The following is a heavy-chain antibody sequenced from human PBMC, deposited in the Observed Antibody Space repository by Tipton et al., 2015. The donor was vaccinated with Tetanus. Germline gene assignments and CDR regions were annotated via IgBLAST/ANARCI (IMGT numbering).Heavy chain of an antibody. D-gene: IGHD1/OR15-1a*01. V-gene: IGHV1-69*06. CDR3: AQNKKGDYYYYYGWDV. J-gene: IGHJ6*02. CDR1: GGTLRGYA. Sequence: QSGAEVKKPGSSVKVSCKASGGTLRGYAITWVRQAPGQGLEWMGGLIPMLGTPKYAQKFQDRVTMSAARSTSTLYMELSRLTSEDTATYYCAQNKKGDYYYYYGWDVWGPGTTVTVSS. CDR2: LIPMLGTP.